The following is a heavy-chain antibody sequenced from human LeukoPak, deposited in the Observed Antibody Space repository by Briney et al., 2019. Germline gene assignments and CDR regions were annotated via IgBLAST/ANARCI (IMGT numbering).Heavy chain of an antibody. CDR1: GFTFSDHY. V-gene: IGHV3-30-3*01. Sequence: GGSLRLSCAASGFTFSDHYMDWVRQAPGKGLEWVAVISYDGSNKYYADSVKGRFTISRDNSKNTLYLQMNSLRAEDTAVYYCARGSSWHDFDYWGQGTLVTVSS. CDR3: ARGSSWHDFDY. D-gene: IGHD6-13*01. CDR2: ISYDGSNK. J-gene: IGHJ4*02.